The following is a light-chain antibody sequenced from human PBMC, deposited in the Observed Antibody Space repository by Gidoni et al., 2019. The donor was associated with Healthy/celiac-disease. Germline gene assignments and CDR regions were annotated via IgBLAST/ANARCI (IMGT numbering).Light chain of an antibody. CDR2: WAS. Sequence: DNVMTQSPDSLAVSLGERATINCKSSQSVLYSSNNKNYLAWYQQKPGQPPKQLIYWASTRESGVPDRFSGSGSGTDFTLTISSLQAEDVAVYYCQQYYSTLYTFXXXTKLEIK. CDR1: QSVLYSSNNKNY. V-gene: IGKV4-1*01. J-gene: IGKJ2*01. CDR3: QQYYSTLYT.